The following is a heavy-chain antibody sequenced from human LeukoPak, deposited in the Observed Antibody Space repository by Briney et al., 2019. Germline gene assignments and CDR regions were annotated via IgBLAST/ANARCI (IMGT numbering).Heavy chain of an antibody. D-gene: IGHD3-3*01. CDR2: IYYSGST. Sequence: PSQTLSLTCTVSGGSISSGDYYWSWIRQPPGKGLEWIGYIYYSGSTYYNPSLKSRVTISVDTSKNQFSLKLSSVTAADTAVYYCARGWAGDPGYYDFWSGYTYGMDVWGQGTTVTVSS. CDR1: GGSISSGDYY. J-gene: IGHJ6*02. V-gene: IGHV4-30-4*01. CDR3: ARGWAGDPGYYDFWSGYTYGMDV.